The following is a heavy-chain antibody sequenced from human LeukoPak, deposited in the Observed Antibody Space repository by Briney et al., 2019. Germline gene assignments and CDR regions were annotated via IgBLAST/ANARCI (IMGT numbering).Heavy chain of an antibody. D-gene: IGHD3-3*01. CDR3: AGLQLRYDFWSGYYRDNWFDP. V-gene: IGHV4-38-2*01. Sequence: PSETLSLTCAVSGYSISSGYYWGWIRQPPGKGLEWIGSIYHSGSTYYNPPLKSRVTISVDTSKNQFSLKLSSVTAADTAVYYCAGLQLRYDFWSGYYRDNWFDPWGQGTLVTVSS. J-gene: IGHJ5*02. CDR1: GYSISSGYY. CDR2: IYHSGST.